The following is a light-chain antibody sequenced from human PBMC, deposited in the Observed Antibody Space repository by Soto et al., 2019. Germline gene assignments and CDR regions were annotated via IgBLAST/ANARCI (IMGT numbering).Light chain of an antibody. Sequence: EIVLTQSPGTLSLSPGERATLSCRASQSVSSCSFAWYQQKPGQAPRLLIYGTSSRATGIPDRFSGSGSGTEVILTISRLEPEDFAVYYCQQYRSSPPYTFGQGTKLEIK. J-gene: IGKJ2*01. CDR2: GTS. CDR3: QQYRSSPPYT. V-gene: IGKV3-20*01. CDR1: QSVSSCS.